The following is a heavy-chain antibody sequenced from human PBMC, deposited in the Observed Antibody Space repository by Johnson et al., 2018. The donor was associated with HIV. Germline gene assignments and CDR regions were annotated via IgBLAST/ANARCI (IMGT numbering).Heavy chain of an antibody. V-gene: IGHV3-33*01. CDR2: IWYDGSNK. CDR3: TTGSRIQFWFNDAFDI. CDR1: GFTFSNYG. D-gene: IGHD5-18*01. Sequence: QMLLVESGGGVVQPGRSLRLSCAASGFTFSNYGMHWVRQTPGKGLEWVAVIWYDGSNKYYADSVKGRFTISRDNSENTLYLQMNSLKIEDTAVYYCTTGSRIQFWFNDAFDIWGQGTMVTGSS. J-gene: IGHJ3*02.